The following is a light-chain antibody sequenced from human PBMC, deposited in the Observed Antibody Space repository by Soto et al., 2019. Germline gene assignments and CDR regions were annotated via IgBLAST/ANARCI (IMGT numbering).Light chain of an antibody. CDR1: QTISSW. CDR2: KAS. CDR3: QQSNSFPPT. V-gene: IGKV1-5*03. J-gene: IGKJ1*01. Sequence: DIQMTQSPSTLSGSVGDRVTITCRASQTISSWLAWYQQKPGKAPKLLIYKASTLKSGVPSRFSGSGSGTDFILTISSLQPEDSATYFCQQSNSFPPTFGQGTKVDIK.